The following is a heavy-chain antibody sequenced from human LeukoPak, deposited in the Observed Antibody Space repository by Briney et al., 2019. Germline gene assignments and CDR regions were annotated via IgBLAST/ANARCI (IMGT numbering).Heavy chain of an antibody. CDR3: AREGYSYYYYYGMDV. Sequence: ASVKVSCKASGYTFTSYAMHWVRQAPGQRLEWMGWINAGNGSTKYSQKFQGRVTITRDTSASTAYMELSSLRSEDTAVYYCAREGYSYYYYYGMDVWGQGTTVTVSS. J-gene: IGHJ6*02. V-gene: IGHV1-3*01. CDR1: GYTFTSYA. CDR2: INAGNGST. D-gene: IGHD1-1*01.